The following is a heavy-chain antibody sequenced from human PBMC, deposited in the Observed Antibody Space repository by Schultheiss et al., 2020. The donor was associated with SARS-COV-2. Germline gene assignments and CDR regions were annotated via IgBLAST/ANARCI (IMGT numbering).Heavy chain of an antibody. D-gene: IGHD6-6*01. CDR2: IWYDGSNK. V-gene: IGHV3-30*02. Sequence: GGSLRLSCAASGFTFRTYGMHWVRQAPGKGLEWVAVIWYDGSNKYYADSVKGRFTISRDNSKNTLYLQMNSLRAEDTAVYYCAKVSSSSGFDYWGQGTLVTVSS. CDR3: AKVSSSSGFDY. CDR1: GFTFRTYG. J-gene: IGHJ4*02.